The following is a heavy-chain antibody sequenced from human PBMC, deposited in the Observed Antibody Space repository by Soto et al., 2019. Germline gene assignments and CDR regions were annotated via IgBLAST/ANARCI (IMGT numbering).Heavy chain of an antibody. CDR1: GFTFSSYS. Sequence: EVQLVESGGGLVKPGGSLRLSCAASGFTFSSYSMNWVRQAPGKGLEWVSSISSSSSYIYYADSVKGRFTISRDNAKNSLDLQMNSLRAEDTAVYYCARTTIFGVVPDWYFDLWGRGTLVTVSS. J-gene: IGHJ2*01. V-gene: IGHV3-21*01. D-gene: IGHD3-3*01. CDR2: ISSSSSYI. CDR3: ARTTIFGVVPDWYFDL.